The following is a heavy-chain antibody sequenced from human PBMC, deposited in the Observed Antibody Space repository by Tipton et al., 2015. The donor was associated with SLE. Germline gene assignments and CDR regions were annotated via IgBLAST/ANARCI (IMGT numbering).Heavy chain of an antibody. CDR3: AGVGSGYYFVEGFDY. V-gene: IGHV4-59*01. D-gene: IGHD3-3*01. CDR1: GGSINDYY. Sequence: TLSLTCTVSGGSINDYYWSWFRQSPRKGLGWIGYIYYTGTTNYDPSLKSRVTISLDMSKNQFSLKLNSMTAADTAVYYCAGVGSGYYFVEGFDYWGQGSLVTVSS. J-gene: IGHJ4*02. CDR2: IYYTGTT.